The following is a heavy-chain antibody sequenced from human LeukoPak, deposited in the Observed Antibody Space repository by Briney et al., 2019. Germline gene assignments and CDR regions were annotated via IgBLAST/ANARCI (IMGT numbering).Heavy chain of an antibody. CDR3: ARARLWFGELDWFDP. CDR1: GYTFTSYA. CDR2: INAGNGNT. V-gene: IGHV1-3*01. D-gene: IGHD3-10*01. Sequence: ASVKVSCKASGYTFTSYAMHWVRQAPGQRLEWMGWINAGNGNTKYSQKFQGRVTITRDTSASTAYMKLSSLRSEDTAVYYCARARLWFGELDWFDPWGQGTLVTVSS. J-gene: IGHJ5*02.